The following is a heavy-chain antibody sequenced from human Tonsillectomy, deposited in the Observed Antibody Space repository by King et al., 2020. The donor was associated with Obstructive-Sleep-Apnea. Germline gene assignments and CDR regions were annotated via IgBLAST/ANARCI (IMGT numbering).Heavy chain of an antibody. CDR1: GYSFTSYW. V-gene: IGHV5-51*01. CDR2: IYPGDSDI. CDR3: AKGVLPAAFGSGFDY. J-gene: IGHJ4*02. Sequence: QLVQSGAEVKKPGESLKISCKGSGYSFTSYWIGWVRQMPGKGLEWMGIIYPGDSDIRYSPSFQGQGTLSADKAISTAYLQWSSLKASDTAPYYCAKGVLPAAFGSGFDYWGQGTLVTVSS. D-gene: IGHD2-2*01.